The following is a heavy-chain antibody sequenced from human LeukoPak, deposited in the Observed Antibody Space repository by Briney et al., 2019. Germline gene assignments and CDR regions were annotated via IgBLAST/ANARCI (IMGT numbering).Heavy chain of an antibody. CDR1: GYTLTELS. V-gene: IGHV1-24*01. Sequence: ASVKVSCKVSGYTLTELSMHWVRQAPGKGVEWMGGFDPEDGETIYAQKFQGRVTMTEDTSPDTAYMELSSLRSEDTAVYYCARVQTYSSSSRYYYGMDVWGQGTTVTVSS. CDR3: ARVQTYSSSSRYYYGMDV. D-gene: IGHD6-6*01. CDR2: FDPEDGET. J-gene: IGHJ6*02.